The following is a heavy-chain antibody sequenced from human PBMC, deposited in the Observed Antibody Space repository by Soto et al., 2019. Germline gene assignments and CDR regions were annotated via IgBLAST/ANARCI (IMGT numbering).Heavy chain of an antibody. Sequence: EVQLVESGGGLVQPGGSLRLSCAASGFTFSSNWMSWIRQAPGKGLELLANIKHDGSDKYYVDSVKGRFTISRDNAMNSLYLQMNSLRAEDTGVYYCAKHTRVPNNWGQGTLVTVSS. J-gene: IGHJ4*02. V-gene: IGHV3-7*01. D-gene: IGHD3-3*01. CDR1: GFTFSSNW. CDR2: IKHDGSDK. CDR3: AKHTRVPNN.